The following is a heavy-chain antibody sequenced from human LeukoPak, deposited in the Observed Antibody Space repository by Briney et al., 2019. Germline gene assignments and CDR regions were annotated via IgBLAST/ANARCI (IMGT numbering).Heavy chain of an antibody. CDR2: IYYSGST. CDR3: ARAVYGDPYYFDY. D-gene: IGHD4-17*01. Sequence: PSETLSLTCTVSGGSISSGDYYWSWIRQPPGKGLEWIGYIYYSGSTYYNPSLKSRVTISVDTSKNQFSLKLSSVTAADTAVYYCARAVYGDPYYFDYWGQGTLVTVSS. J-gene: IGHJ4*02. CDR1: GGSISSGDYY. V-gene: IGHV4-30-4*01.